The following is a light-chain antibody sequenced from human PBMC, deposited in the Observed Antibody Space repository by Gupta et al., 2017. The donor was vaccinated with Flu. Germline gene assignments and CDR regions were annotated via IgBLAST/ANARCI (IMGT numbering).Light chain of an antibody. Sequence: QSMLTQPPSASGTPGQRVTISCSGSSSNIGTNFVYWYQHLPGTAPKLFIYKNNQRPSGVPDRFSGSKSGTSASLDISGLRSEDEADYYCAEWADSLSGYVFGTGTKVTVL. CDR3: AEWADSLSGYV. V-gene: IGLV1-47*01. J-gene: IGLJ1*01. CDR2: KNN. CDR1: SSNIGTNF.